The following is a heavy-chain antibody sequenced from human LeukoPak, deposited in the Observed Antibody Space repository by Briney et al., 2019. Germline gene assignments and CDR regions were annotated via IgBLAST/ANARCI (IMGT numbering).Heavy chain of an antibody. CDR1: GGCFSGYY. D-gene: IGHD3-22*01. V-gene: IGHV4-34*01. CDR3: SRGRSGYYYVRFDP. CDR2: INHSGST. J-gene: IGHJ5*02. Sequence: SETLSLTCAVYGGCFSGYYWSWIRQPPGKGLEWIGEINHSGSTNYNPSLKSRVTISVHPSKNQFPLKLSPVTALGTAVYYCSRGRSGYYYVRFDPWGQGTLVTVSS.